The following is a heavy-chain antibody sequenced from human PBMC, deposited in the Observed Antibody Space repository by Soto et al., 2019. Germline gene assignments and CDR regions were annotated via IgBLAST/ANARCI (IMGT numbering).Heavy chain of an antibody. CDR1: GFTFSSYG. Sequence: SLRLSCAASGFTFSSYGMHWVRQAPGKGLEWVAVISYDGSNKYYADSVKGRFTISRDNSKNTLYLQMNSLRAEDTAVYYCAKSPWPEGYFDYWGQGTLVTVSS. CDR2: ISYDGSNK. V-gene: IGHV3-30*18. J-gene: IGHJ4*02. CDR3: AKSPWPEGYFDY.